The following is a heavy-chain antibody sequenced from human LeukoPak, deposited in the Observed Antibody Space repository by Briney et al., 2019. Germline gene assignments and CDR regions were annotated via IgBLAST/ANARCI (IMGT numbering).Heavy chain of an antibody. CDR3: ARQEWQLVLLSHP. Sequence: GESLRISCKGSGYSFTSYWISWVRQMPGKGLEWMGRIDPSDSYTNYCPSFQGHVTISADKSISTAYLQWSSLKASDTAMYYCARQEWQLVLLSHPWGQGTLVTVSS. J-gene: IGHJ5*02. D-gene: IGHD6-13*01. CDR1: GYSFTSYW. V-gene: IGHV5-10-1*01. CDR2: IDPSDSYT.